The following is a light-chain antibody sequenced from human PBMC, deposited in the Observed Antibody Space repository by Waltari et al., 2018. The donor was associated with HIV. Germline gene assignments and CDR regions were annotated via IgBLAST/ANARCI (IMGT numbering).Light chain of an antibody. CDR2: WAS. CDR3: QQYYSAPLT. J-gene: IGKJ4*01. CDR1: PTVLSTSNKQNL. Sequence: DIVMTQSPASLAVSLGERATVNCKSSPTVLSTSNKQNLLAWYQHKPGQSPKLLIYWASTRESGVPDRLSGGGSGTDFTLTISSLQAEDVAVYYCQQYYSAPLTFGGGTRVEFK. V-gene: IGKV4-1*01.